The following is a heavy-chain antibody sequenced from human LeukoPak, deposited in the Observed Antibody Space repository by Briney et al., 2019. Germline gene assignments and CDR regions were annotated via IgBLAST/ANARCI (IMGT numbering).Heavy chain of an antibody. D-gene: IGHD3-22*01. V-gene: IGHV3-66*01. CDR2: IYSGGST. J-gene: IGHJ6*02. CDR3: ARDRRTDYYDSSGYYSRSYYYGMDV. CDR1: GFTVSSNY. Sequence: GSLRLSCAASGFTVSSNYMSWVRQAPGKGLEWVSVIYSGGSTYYADSVKGRFTISRDNSKNTLYLQMNSLRAEDTAVYYCARDRRTDYYDSSGYYSRSYYYGMDVWGQGTTVTVSS.